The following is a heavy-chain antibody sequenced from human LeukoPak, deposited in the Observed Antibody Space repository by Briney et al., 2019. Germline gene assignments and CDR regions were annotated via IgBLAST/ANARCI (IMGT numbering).Heavy chain of an antibody. J-gene: IGHJ4*02. D-gene: IGHD3-22*01. CDR3: ARHRGGVPYYYDSSGYYYPFDY. Sequence: XSXXXXPPGKGLEWIGXIYYSGSTDYNPSLKSRVTISVATSKKQFSLKLSSVTAADTAVYYCARHRGGVPYYYDSSGYYYPFDYWGQGTLVTVS. V-gene: IGHV4-59*08. CDR2: IYYSGST.